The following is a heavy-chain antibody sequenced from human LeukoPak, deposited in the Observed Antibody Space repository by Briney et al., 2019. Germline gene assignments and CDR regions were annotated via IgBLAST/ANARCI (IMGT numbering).Heavy chain of an antibody. CDR3: ARKTYYYDSSGYAFDY. CDR2: ISSSGSTI. V-gene: IGHV3-48*03. CDR1: GFTFSSFE. D-gene: IGHD3-22*01. Sequence: GGSLRLSCAASGFTFSSFEMNWVRQAPGKGLEWVSYISSSGSTIYYADSVKGLFTISRDNAKNSLYLQMNSVRAEDTAVYYCARKTYYYDSSGYAFDYWGQGTLVTVSS. J-gene: IGHJ4*02.